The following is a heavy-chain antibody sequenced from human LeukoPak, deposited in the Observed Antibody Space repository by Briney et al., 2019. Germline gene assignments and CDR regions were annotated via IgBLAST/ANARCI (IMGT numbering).Heavy chain of an antibody. J-gene: IGHJ4*02. D-gene: IGHD6-13*01. V-gene: IGHV1-2*02. CDR2: INPNSGGT. CDR3: ARDHLIAAAGNADY. CDR1: GYTFTGCY. Sequence: ASVNVSCKASGYTFTGCYMHWVRQAPGQGLEWMGWINPNSGGTNYAQKFQGRVTMTRDTSISTTYMELSRLRSDDTAVYYCARDHLIAAAGNADYWGQGTLVTVSS.